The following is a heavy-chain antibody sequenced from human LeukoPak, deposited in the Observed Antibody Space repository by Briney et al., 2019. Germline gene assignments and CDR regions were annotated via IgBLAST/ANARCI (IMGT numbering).Heavy chain of an antibody. D-gene: IGHD1-26*01. CDR1: GYTFTSYY. V-gene: IGHV1-46*01. Sequence: ASVKVSCKASGYTFTSYYMHWVRQAPGQGLEWMGIISPSGDSTSYAQKFQGRVTMTRDSSTSTVHMDLSSLRSEDTAAYYCARDGGSFNSDFWGQGTLVTVSS. CDR3: ARDGGSFNSDF. J-gene: IGHJ4*02. CDR2: ISPSGDST.